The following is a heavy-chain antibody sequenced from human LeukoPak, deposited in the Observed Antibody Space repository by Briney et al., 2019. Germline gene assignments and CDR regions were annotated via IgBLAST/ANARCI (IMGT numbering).Heavy chain of an antibody. CDR2: IYSDGST. V-gene: IGHV3-66*01. CDR3: AKSVTAAGTYAFDI. CDR1: GFTFSSNY. J-gene: IGHJ3*02. D-gene: IGHD6-13*01. Sequence: GGSLRLSCAASGFTFSSNYMSWVRQAPGKGLEWVSIIYSDGSTYYADSVKGRCTISRDNSKNTLYLQMNSLRAEDTAVYYCAKSVTAAGTYAFDIWGQGTVVTVSS.